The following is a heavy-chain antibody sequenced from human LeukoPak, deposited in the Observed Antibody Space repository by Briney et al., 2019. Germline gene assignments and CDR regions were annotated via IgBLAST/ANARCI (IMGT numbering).Heavy chain of an antibody. CDR3: ARGYCSSTSCYRDAFDL. V-gene: IGHV4-31*03. CDR2: IYNSGST. Sequence: TLSLTCTVSGGSISSGGYYWSWIRQHPGKGLEWIRYIYNSGSTYYNPSLKSRVTISVDTSKNQFSLKLSSVTAADTAVYYCARGYCSSTSCYRDAFDLWGQGTLVTVSS. J-gene: IGHJ3*01. CDR1: GGSISSGGYY. D-gene: IGHD2-2*02.